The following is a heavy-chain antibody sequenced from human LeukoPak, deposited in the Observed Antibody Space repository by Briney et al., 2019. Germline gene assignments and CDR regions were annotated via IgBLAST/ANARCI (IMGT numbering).Heavy chain of an antibody. J-gene: IGHJ4*02. CDR1: GFTFDRYW. D-gene: IGHD1-26*01. CDR2: INQDGRYI. Sequence: PGGSLRLSCAASGFTFDRYWMHWVRQTPGKRLVWVSRINQDGRYISYADSVQGRFTISRDTAKSTLFLQMNSLRVEDTAIYFCAREATVGGALEDWGQGALVTVSP. V-gene: IGHV3-74*01. CDR3: AREATVGGALED.